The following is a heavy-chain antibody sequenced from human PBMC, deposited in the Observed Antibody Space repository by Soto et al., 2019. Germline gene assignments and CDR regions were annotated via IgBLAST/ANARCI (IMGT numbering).Heavy chain of an antibody. CDR2: ITASGRRK. CDR1: GFTFSSYS. V-gene: IGHV3-23*01. CDR3: AKAYPLSRLRYPYYHYGMDV. Sequence: PGGSLRLSGAASGFTFSSYSMRWVRQAPGKXLEWVSAITASGRRKYYAEYVNGRLTTSRDNSKNTLYMQMNSPRAEDTAVHSCAKAYPLSRLRYPYYHYGMDVWGQGTTVNVSS. J-gene: IGHJ6*02. D-gene: IGHD3-9*01.